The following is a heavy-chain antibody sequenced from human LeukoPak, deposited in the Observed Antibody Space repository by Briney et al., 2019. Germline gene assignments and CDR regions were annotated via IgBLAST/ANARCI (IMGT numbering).Heavy chain of an antibody. CDR1: GGSFSGYY. J-gene: IGHJ6*02. D-gene: IGHD2-2*01. CDR3: ARAHMDLYCSSTSCRSIYYYYYGMDV. CDR2: INHSGST. Sequence: SETLSLTCAVYGGSFSGYYWSWIRQPPGKGLEWIGEINHSGSTNYNPSLKSRVTISVDMSKNQFSLKLSSVTAADTAVYYCARAHMDLYCSSTSCRSIYYYYYGMDVWGQGTTVTVSS. V-gene: IGHV4-34*01.